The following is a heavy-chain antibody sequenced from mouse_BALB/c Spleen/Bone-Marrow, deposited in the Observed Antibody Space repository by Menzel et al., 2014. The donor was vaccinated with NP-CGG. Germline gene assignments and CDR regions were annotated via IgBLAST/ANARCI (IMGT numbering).Heavy chain of an antibody. CDR1: GYSFTDYF. CDR2: INPYNGDT. CDR3: GRRVN. D-gene: IGHD2-13*01. J-gene: IGHJ2*01. Sequence: EVKLQESGPELVKPGASVKISCKASGYSFTDYFMNWVKQSHEKSLEWIGRINPYNGDTFYNQKFKGKATLTVDKSSSTAHMELLSLTSEDSAIYYCGRRVNWGQGTTLTVSS. V-gene: IGHV1-37*01.